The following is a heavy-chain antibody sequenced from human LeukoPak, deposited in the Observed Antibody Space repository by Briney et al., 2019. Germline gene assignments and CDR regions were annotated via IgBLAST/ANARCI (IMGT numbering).Heavy chain of an antibody. J-gene: IGHJ4*02. Sequence: SETLSLTCAVYGGSFSGYYWSWVRQPPGKGLEWIGEINHSGSNNYTPSLKSRVTISVDTSKNQFSLKLSSVTAADTAVYYCARARMWLTPGYWGQGTLVTVSS. CDR2: INHSGSN. V-gene: IGHV4-34*01. CDR3: ARARMWLTPGY. D-gene: IGHD6-19*01. CDR1: GGSFSGYY.